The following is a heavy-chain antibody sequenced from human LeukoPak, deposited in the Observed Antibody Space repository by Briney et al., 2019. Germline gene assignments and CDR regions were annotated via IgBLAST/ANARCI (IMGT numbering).Heavy chain of an antibody. Sequence: PGGSLRLSCAASGFTFSSYSMNWVRQAPGKGLEWVSSISSSSSYIYYADSVKGRFTISKDNAKNSLHLQMNSLRAEDTAVYYCARGIGYCSSTSCYTFGLFDYWGQGTLVTVSS. J-gene: IGHJ4*02. V-gene: IGHV3-21*01. D-gene: IGHD2-2*02. CDR3: ARGIGYCSSTSCYTFGLFDY. CDR2: ISSSSSYI. CDR1: GFTFSSYS.